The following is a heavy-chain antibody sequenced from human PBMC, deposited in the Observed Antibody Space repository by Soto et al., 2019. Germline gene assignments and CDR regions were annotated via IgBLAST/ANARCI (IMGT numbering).Heavy chain of an antibody. CDR3: AKGGYYSLFDI. CDR1: ECPCSSYP. Sequence: GGLMRLCWLSSECPCSSYPRSWVRQTPGKELEWVSGISGSGGRTYYADSVKGRFTISRDNSNNTLSLQMHILRVEDTAVYFCAKGGYYSLFDIWGQGKMVTGSS. CDR2: ISGSGGRT. D-gene: IGHD3-16*01. J-gene: IGHJ3*02. V-gene: IGHV3-23*01.